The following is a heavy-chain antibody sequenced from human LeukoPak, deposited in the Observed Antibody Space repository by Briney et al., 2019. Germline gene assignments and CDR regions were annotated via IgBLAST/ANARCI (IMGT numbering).Heavy chain of an antibody. CDR2: IWYDGSSK. CDR1: GFTFSSYG. Sequence: GGSLRLSCAASGFTFSSYGMHWVRQAPGKGLEWVAVIWYDGSSKYYADSVKGRFTISRDNSKNTLYLQMNSLRAEDTAVYYCARGVIVSDNWFDPWGQGTLVTVSS. D-gene: IGHD5/OR15-5a*01. CDR3: ARGVIVSDNWFDP. V-gene: IGHV3-33*01. J-gene: IGHJ5*02.